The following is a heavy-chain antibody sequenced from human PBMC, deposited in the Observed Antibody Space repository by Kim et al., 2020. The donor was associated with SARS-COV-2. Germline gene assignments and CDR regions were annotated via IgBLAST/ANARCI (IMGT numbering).Heavy chain of an antibody. J-gene: IGHJ6*02. CDR1: GGSFSGYY. V-gene: IGHV4-34*01. CDR3: ARNGQDIVVVPAASYYYYYGMDV. CDR2: INHSGST. Sequence: SETLSLTCAVYGGSFSGYYWSWIRQPPGKGLEWIGEINHSGSTNYNPSLKRRVTISVDTSKNQFSLKLSSVTAADTAVYYCARNGQDIVVVPAASYYYYYGMDVWGQGTTVTVS. D-gene: IGHD2-2*01.